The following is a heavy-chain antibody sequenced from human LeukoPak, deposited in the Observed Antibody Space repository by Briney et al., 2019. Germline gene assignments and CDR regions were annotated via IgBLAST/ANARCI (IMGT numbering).Heavy chain of an antibody. Sequence: SETLSLTCTVSGGSIRNSNYYWGWIRQPPGKGLEWIGSNSGSTNYKPSLRSRVTISIDTSKNQFSLKVKSETAADKAVYYCARHAGSYHTTTSDYWGQGTLVTVSS. CDR3: ARHAGSYHTTTSDY. V-gene: IGHV4-39*01. J-gene: IGHJ4*02. CDR2: NSGST. D-gene: IGHD1-1*01. CDR1: GGSIRNSNYY.